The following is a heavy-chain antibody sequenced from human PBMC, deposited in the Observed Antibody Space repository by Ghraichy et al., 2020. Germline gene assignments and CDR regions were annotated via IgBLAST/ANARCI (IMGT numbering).Heavy chain of an antibody. CDR1: GYTFTSYA. D-gene: IGHD5-12*01. CDR2: INAGNGNT. V-gene: IGHV1-3*01. Sequence: ASVKVSCKASGYTFTSYAMHWVRQAPGQRLEWMGWINAGNGNTKYSQKFQGRVTITRDTSASTAYMELSSLRSEDTAVYYCARDRYSGYDYRGYYFDYWGQGILVTVSS. J-gene: IGHJ4*02. CDR3: ARDRYSGYDYRGYYFDY.